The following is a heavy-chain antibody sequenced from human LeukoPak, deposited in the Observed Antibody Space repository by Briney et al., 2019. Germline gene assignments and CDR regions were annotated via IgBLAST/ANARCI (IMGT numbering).Heavy chain of an antibody. Sequence: PSETLPLTCTVSGGSISSSSYYWGWIRQPAGKGLEWIGSIYYSGSTYYNPSLKSRVTISVDTSKNQFSLKLSSVTAADTAVYYCARASGYYDSSGYHINYFDYWGQGTLVTVSS. CDR2: IYYSGST. J-gene: IGHJ4*02. V-gene: IGHV4-39*01. D-gene: IGHD3-22*01. CDR3: ARASGYYDSSGYHINYFDY. CDR1: GGSISSSSYY.